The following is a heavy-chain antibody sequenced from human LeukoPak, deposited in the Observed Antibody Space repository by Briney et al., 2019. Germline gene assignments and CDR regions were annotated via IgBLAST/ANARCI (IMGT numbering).Heavy chain of an antibody. CDR1: GGSISSSSYY. J-gene: IGHJ5*02. CDR2: IYYSGST. CDR3: ARRGAQYSYGYDWFDP. D-gene: IGHD5-18*01. Sequence: SETLSLTCTVSGGSISSSSYYWGWIRQPPGKGLEWIGSIYYSGSTYYNPSLKSRVTISVDTSKNQFSLKLSSVTAADTAVYYCARRGAQYSYGYDWFDPWGQGTLVTVSS. V-gene: IGHV4-39*01.